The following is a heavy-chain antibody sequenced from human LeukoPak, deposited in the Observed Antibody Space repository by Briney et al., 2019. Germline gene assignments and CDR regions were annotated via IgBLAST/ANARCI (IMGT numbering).Heavy chain of an antibody. CDR2: IYHSGST. D-gene: IGHD3-22*01. J-gene: IGHJ4*02. Sequence: SETLSLTCAVSGYSISSGYYWGWIRQPPGKGLEWIGSIYHSGSTYYNPSLKSRVTISVDTSKNQFSLRLESVTTADTAVYYCARDTTVVSGMQFWGQGALVTVSS. CDR3: ARDTTVVSGMQF. V-gene: IGHV4-38-2*02. CDR1: GYSISSGYY.